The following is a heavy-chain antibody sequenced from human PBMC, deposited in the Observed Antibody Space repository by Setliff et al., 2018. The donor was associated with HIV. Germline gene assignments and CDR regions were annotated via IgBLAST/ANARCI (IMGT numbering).Heavy chain of an antibody. V-gene: IGHV3-33*06. CDR1: GFTFSSHG. CDR2: IWYDGSKK. CDR3: AKRGYDSSALRAFDAFDI. J-gene: IGHJ3*02. D-gene: IGHD3-22*01. Sequence: SLRLSCAASGFTFSSHGMNWVRQAPGKGLEWVATIWYDGSKKYYGDSVKGRFTISRDNSKNTLYLQMNSLRAEDTAEYYCAKRGYDSSALRAFDAFDIWGQGTLVTVSS.